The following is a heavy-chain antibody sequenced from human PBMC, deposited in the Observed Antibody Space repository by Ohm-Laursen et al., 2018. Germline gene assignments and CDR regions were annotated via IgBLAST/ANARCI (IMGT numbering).Heavy chain of an antibody. CDR1: GYTFTGNY. Sequence: SVKVSCKASGYTFTGNYMHWVRQAPGQGLEWMGLINPNSGGTNYAQKFQGRVNMTRDTSISTAYMELSRLRSDDTAVYYCARGALIGYCSSANCYTRGFDPWGQGTLVTVSS. D-gene: IGHD2-2*02. V-gene: IGHV1-2*02. CDR2: INPNSGGT. J-gene: IGHJ5*02. CDR3: ARGALIGYCSSANCYTRGFDP.